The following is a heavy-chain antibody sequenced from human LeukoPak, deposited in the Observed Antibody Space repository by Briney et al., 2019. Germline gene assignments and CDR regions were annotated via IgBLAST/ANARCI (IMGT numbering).Heavy chain of an antibody. J-gene: IGHJ4*02. Sequence: GGSLRLSCAASGFTFSSYAMSWVRQAPGKGLEWVTGISGSGSNTYYADSVKGRFTISRDSSKNTLYLEMDSLRAEDTAVYYCAKGGLFQYTYGSDYWGQGTLVTVSS. CDR1: GFTFSSYA. CDR2: ISGSGSNT. V-gene: IGHV3-23*01. CDR3: AKGGLFQYTYGSDY. D-gene: IGHD5-18*01.